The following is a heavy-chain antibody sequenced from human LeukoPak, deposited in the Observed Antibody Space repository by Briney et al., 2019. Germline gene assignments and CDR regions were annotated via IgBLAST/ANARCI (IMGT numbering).Heavy chain of an antibody. V-gene: IGHV3-23*01. CDR2: ITGSGDGT. Sequence: GGSLRLSCAASGFTFSNYAMMWVRQAPGKRLEWVSSITGSGDGTYYADSVRGRFTISRDNSENTLYLQLNSLRADDTAVYFCVKGFVHPTYYFDYWGQGTWSPSPQ. CDR3: VKGFVHPTYYFDY. D-gene: IGHD3-10*01. CDR1: GFTFSNYA. J-gene: IGHJ4*02.